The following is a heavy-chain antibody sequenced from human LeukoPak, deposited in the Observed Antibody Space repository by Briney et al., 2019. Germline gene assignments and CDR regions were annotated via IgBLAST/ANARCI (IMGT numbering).Heavy chain of an antibody. CDR3: ARERKGNAFDI. CDR2: ISSSSSTI. Sequence: PGGSLRLSCAASGFTFSSYSMNWVRQAPGKGLEWVSYISSSSSTIYYADSVKGRFTISRDNAKNSLYLQMNSLRAEDTALYHCARERKGNAFDIWGQGTMVTVSS. V-gene: IGHV3-48*04. J-gene: IGHJ3*02. D-gene: IGHD1-14*01. CDR1: GFTFSSYS.